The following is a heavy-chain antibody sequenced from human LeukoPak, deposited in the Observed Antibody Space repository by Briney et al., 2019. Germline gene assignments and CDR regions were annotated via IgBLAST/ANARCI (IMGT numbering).Heavy chain of an antibody. J-gene: IGHJ4*02. V-gene: IGHV1-18*01. CDR2: ISANSGNT. CDR3: ARDVNYAFDY. CDR1: GYSFMING. D-gene: IGHD3-16*01. Sequence: GASVKVSCKSSGYSFMINGISWVRQAPGQGLEWMAWISANSGNTNYAQNFQDRVTLTTDTSTSTAYMELRSLRSDDTAVYYCARDVNYAFDYWGQGTLVSVSS.